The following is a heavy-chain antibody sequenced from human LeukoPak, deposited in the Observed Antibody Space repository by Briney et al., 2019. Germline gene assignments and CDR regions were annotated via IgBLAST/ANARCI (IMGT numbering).Heavy chain of an antibody. J-gene: IGHJ5*02. V-gene: IGHV3-11*01. CDR2: ISSSGSTI. CDR3: ARVPTGHYDSSGYYYEALPNWFDP. Sequence: GGSLRLSCAASGFTFSDYYMSWIRQAPGKGLEWVSYISSSGSTIYYADSVKGRFTISRDNAKNSLNLQMNSLRAEDTAVYYCARVPTGHYDSSGYYYEALPNWFDPWGQGTLVTVSS. D-gene: IGHD3-22*01. CDR1: GFTFSDYY.